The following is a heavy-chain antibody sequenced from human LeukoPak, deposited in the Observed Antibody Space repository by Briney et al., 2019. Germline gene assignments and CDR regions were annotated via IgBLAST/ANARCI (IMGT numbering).Heavy chain of an antibody. D-gene: IGHD3-22*01. CDR1: GFTFSSYS. Sequence: GGSLRLSCAASGFTFSSYSMNWVRQAPGKGLEWVSYISSSSSTIYYADSVKGQFTISRDNAKNSLYLQMNSLRAEDTAVYYCARVDYDSSGYYGTGYYYYMDVWGKGTTVTVSS. CDR3: ARVDYDSSGYYGTGYYYYMDV. J-gene: IGHJ6*03. V-gene: IGHV3-48*01. CDR2: ISSSSSTI.